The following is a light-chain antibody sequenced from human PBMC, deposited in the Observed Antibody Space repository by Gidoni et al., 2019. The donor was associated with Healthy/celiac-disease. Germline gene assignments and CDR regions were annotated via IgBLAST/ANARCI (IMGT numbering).Light chain of an antibody. CDR3: QQGRT. CDR1: QSVSSSY. CDR2: GAS. Sequence: EIVLTQSPGTLSLSPGERATLSCRAIQSVSSSYLAWYQQKPGQAPRLLIYGASSRATGIPDRFSGSGSGTDFTLTISRLEPEDFAVYYCQQGRTFGQGTKVEI. V-gene: IGKV3-20*01. J-gene: IGKJ1*01.